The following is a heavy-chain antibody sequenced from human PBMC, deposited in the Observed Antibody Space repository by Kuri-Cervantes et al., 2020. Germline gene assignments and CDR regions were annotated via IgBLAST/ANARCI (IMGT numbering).Heavy chain of an antibody. J-gene: IGHJ4*02. V-gene: IGHV3-30*02. CDR2: IRYDASDK. CDR3: AKDGSIWFGDLSPYDS. CDR1: GFTFSTYS. Sequence: GESLKISCAASGFTFSTYSIHWVRQAPGKGLEWVTFIRYDASDKYYVDSVKGRFTISRDNSKNTLYLQMNSLRAEDTAVYYCAKDGSIWFGDLSPYDSWGQGVLVTVSS. D-gene: IGHD3-10*01.